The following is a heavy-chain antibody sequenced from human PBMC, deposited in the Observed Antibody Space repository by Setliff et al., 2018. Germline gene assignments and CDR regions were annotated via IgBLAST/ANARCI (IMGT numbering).Heavy chain of an antibody. Sequence: GGSLRLSCAASGFYFSGSWMAWVRQAPGQGLEWVADIRADGSGTFYVDSVRGRFTISRDNARNSLSLQMNNLRTEDTAVYYCLGAGTCSYWGQGTRVTVSS. V-gene: IGHV3-7*01. CDR1: GFYFSGSW. J-gene: IGHJ4*02. D-gene: IGHD3-10*02. CDR3: LGAGTCSY. CDR2: IRADGSGT.